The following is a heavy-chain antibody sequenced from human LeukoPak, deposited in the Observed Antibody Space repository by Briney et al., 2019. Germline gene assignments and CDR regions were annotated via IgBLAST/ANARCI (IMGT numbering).Heavy chain of an antibody. J-gene: IGHJ4*02. V-gene: IGHV4-4*02. Sequence: PSETLSLTCGVSGGSISNTNWWSWVRPPPGQGLEWIGHISLTGLTHYNPSLESRVTVSLDKSRNQLSLNLTSVTAADTAVYYCSREDGAFSPFGYWGQGTLVTVLS. CDR1: GGSISNTNW. CDR2: ISLTGLT. CDR3: SREDGAFSPFGY. D-gene: IGHD5-24*01.